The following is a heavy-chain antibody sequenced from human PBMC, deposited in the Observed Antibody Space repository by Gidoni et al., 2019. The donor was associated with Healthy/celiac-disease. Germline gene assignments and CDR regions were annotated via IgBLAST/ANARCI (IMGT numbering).Heavy chain of an antibody. J-gene: IGHJ4*02. Sequence: QLQLQESGPGLVKPSETLSLTCTVSGGSISSSSYYWGWIRQPPGKGLEWIGSIYYSGSTYYNPSLKSRVTISVDTSKNQFSLKLSSVTAADTAVYYCARHGGYSYGTPFDYWGQGTLVTVSS. CDR1: GGSISSSSYY. CDR3: ARHGGYSYGTPFDY. V-gene: IGHV4-39*01. CDR2: IYYSGST. D-gene: IGHD5-18*01.